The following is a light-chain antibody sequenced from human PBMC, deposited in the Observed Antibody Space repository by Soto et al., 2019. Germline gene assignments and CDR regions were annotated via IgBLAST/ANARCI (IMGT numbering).Light chain of an antibody. CDR3: QESYSTPLT. CDR2: AAS. J-gene: IGKJ4*01. Sequence: DIQMTQSPSSLSASVGDRVTITCRAGQTIRNYLNWYAQRPGKAPELLIFAASTLQRGVPSRFSGSGSGTDFTLTISSLQPADFATYYCQESYSTPLTFGGGTKVEIK. CDR1: QTIRNY. V-gene: IGKV1-39*01.